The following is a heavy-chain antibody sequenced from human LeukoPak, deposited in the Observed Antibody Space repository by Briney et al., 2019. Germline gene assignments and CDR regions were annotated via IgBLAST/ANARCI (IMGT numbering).Heavy chain of an antibody. D-gene: IGHD3-10*01. CDR3: AKGSVVVLSYYYGSGSPYYFDY. CDR1: GFTFSSYA. CDR2: ISGSGGST. Sequence: GGSLRLSCAASGFTFSSYAMSWVRQAPGKGLEWVSAISGSGGSTYYADSVKGRFTLSRDNSKTMLYLQMNSLRAEDTAVYYCAKGSVVVLSYYYGSGSPYYFDYWGQGTLVTVSS. V-gene: IGHV3-23*01. J-gene: IGHJ4*02.